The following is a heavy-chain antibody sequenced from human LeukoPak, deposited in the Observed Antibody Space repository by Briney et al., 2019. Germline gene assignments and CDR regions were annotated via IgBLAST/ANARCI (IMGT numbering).Heavy chain of an antibody. D-gene: IGHD3-10*01. CDR1: GVSFSGYY. J-gene: IGHJ5*02. CDR3: VLLGTMVRGVTSTNWFDP. V-gene: IGHV4-34*01. Sequence: PSETLSLTCAVYGVSFSGYYWSWLRQPPGKGLEWIGEINHSGSTNYNPSLKSRVTISVDTSKNQFSLKLSSVTAADTAVYYCVLLGTMVRGVTSTNWFDPWGQGTLVTVSS. CDR2: INHSGST.